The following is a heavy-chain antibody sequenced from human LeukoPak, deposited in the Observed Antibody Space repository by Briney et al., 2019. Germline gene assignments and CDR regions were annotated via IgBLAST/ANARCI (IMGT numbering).Heavy chain of an antibody. V-gene: IGHV2-70*11. D-gene: IGHD3-22*01. Sequence: SGPALAKPTQTLTLTCTFSGFSLSTSGMCVSWIRQPPGKALEWLARIDWDDDKYYSTSLKTRLTISKNTSKNQVVLIMTNMDPVDTATYYCARYYYDSSGYSFDYWGQGTLVTVSS. CDR1: GFSLSTSGMC. CDR3: ARYYYDSSGYSFDY. CDR2: IDWDDDK. J-gene: IGHJ4*02.